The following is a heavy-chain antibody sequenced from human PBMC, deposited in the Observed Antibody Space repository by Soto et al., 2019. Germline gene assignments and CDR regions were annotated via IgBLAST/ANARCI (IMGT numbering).Heavy chain of an antibody. CDR2: IYHSGST. Sequence: QLQLQESGSGLVKPSQTLSLTCAVSGGSISSGGYSWSWIRQPPGKGLEWIGYIYHSGSTYYNPSIKTRVTIAVDRSQCQFSLELSSVAAADTAVYYCARVPSPWGQGTLVTVSS. CDR1: GGSISSGGYS. J-gene: IGHJ5*02. CDR3: ARVPSP. V-gene: IGHV4-30-2*01.